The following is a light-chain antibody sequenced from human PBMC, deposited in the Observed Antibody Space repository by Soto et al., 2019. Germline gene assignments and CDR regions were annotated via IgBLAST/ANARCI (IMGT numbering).Light chain of an antibody. Sequence: EIVLTQSPGTLSLSPGERATLSCRASQSVSSSYLDWYQQKPGQAPRLLIYGASSRATGIPARFSGSGSGTDFTLTISRLEPEDFAVYYGQQYGSSRKSWTFCQGTKVEIK. CDR2: GAS. V-gene: IGKV3-20*01. CDR3: QQYGSSRKSWT. CDR1: QSVSSSY. J-gene: IGKJ1*01.